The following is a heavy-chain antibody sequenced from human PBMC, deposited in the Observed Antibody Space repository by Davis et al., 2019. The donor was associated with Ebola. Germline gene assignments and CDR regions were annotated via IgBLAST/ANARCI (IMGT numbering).Heavy chain of an antibody. CDR2: INYSGST. D-gene: IGHD6-6*01. CDR1: GGSISSYY. J-gene: IGHJ1*01. V-gene: IGHV4-59*12. CDR3: ARGFRLYSPYSSSPPRPPYFQH. Sequence: PGGSLRLSCTVSGGSISSYYWSWIRQPPGKGLEWIGYINYSGSTNYNPSLKSRVTISVDTSKNQFSLKLSSVTAADTAVYYCARGFRLYSPYSSSPPRPPYFQHWGQGTLVTVSS.